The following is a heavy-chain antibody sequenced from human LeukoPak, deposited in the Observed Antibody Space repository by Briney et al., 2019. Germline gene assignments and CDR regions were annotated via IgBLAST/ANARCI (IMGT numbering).Heavy chain of an antibody. CDR1: GFTFSSYW. CDR3: ARDVRWEPPTYYYYYGMDV. CDR2: IKQDGSEK. V-gene: IGHV3-7*01. Sequence: PGGSLRLSCAASGFTFSSYWMSWVRQAPGKGLEWVANIKQDGSEKYYVDSVKGRFTISRDNAKNSLYLQMNSLRAEDTAVYYCARDVRWEPPTYYYYYGMDVWGQGTTVTVSS. D-gene: IGHD1-26*01. J-gene: IGHJ6*02.